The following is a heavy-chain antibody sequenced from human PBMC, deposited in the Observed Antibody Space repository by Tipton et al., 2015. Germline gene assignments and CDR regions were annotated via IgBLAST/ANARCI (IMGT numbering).Heavy chain of an antibody. J-gene: IGHJ4*01. Sequence: TLSLTCSVSSDSISKYYWSWIRQPPGKELEWIGYIQYSGSTNYNPSLKSRVTISVDTSKNQFSLTLISATAADTALYYCARGDDSTSMATGFDYWGRGALVTVSS. CDR1: SDSISKYY. CDR3: ARGDDSTSMATGFDY. D-gene: IGHD2/OR15-2a*01. V-gene: IGHV4-59*08. CDR2: IQYSGST.